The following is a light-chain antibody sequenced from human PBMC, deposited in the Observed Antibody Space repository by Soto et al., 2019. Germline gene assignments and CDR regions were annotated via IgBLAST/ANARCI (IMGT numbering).Light chain of an antibody. CDR1: SSDVGGGNY. J-gene: IGLJ1*01. CDR2: DVS. Sequence: QSVLTQPASVSGSPGQSITISCTGTSSDVGGGNYVSWYQQHPGRAPKLMIYDVSNRPSGVSNRFSGSKSGNTASLTISGLQAEDEADYYCSSYSTTSTLVFGSGTKVTVL. CDR3: SSYSTTSTLV. V-gene: IGLV2-14*03.